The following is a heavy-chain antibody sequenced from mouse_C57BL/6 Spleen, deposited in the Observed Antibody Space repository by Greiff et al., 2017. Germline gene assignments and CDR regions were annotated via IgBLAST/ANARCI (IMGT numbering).Heavy chain of an antibody. J-gene: IGHJ1*03. D-gene: IGHD2-13*01. CDR3: ARGGLQWYFDV. V-gene: IGHV1-82*01. CDR1: GYAFSSSW. Sequence: QVQLQQSGPELVKPGASVKISCKASGYAFSSSWMNWVKQRPGKGLEWIGRIYPGDGDTNYNGKFKGKATLTADKSSSTAYMQLSSLTSEDSAVYFCARGGLQWYFDVWGTGTTVTVSS. CDR2: IYPGDGDT.